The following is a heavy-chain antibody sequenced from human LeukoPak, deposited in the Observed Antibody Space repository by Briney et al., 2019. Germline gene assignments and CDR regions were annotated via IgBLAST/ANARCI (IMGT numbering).Heavy chain of an antibody. CDR1: GGSISTYY. V-gene: IGHV4-59*01. CDR2: IYYSGST. J-gene: IGHJ4*02. Sequence: PSETLSLTCTVSGGSISTYYWSWIRQPPGKGLEWIGYIYYSGSTNYNPSLKSRVTISVDTSKNQFSLKLSSVTAADTAVYYCARDVAVAARGYFDYWGQGTLVTVSS. CDR3: ARDVAVAARGYFDY. D-gene: IGHD6-19*01.